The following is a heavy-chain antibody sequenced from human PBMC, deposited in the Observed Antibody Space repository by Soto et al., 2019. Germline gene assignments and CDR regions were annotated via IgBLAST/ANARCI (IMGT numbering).Heavy chain of an antibody. CDR2: MYRDEST. CDR3: ARIYGDYDWFDT. Sequence: PVGSLRLSCVVSWSSVSRNYISWVRQAPGKGLECVSVMYRDESTYYADSVEGRFTISRDNSKNMVFLQMDSLRVEDTAVYYCARIYGDYDWFDTWGRGTLVTVSS. CDR1: WSSVSRNY. J-gene: IGHJ5*02. V-gene: IGHV3-53*01. D-gene: IGHD4-17*01.